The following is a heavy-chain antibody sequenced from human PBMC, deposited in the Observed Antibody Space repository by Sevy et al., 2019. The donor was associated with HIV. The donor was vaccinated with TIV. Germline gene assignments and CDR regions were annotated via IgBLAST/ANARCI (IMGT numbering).Heavy chain of an antibody. CDR1: GYTFTGYY. J-gene: IGHJ3*02. Sequence: ASVKVSCKASGYTFTGYYMHWVRQAPGQGLEWMGRINPNSGGTNYAQKFQGRVTMTRDTSISTAYMELSRLRSDDTXXXXXXXXXXXXXXDYXXXXSXYALRYDAFDIWGQGTMVTVSS. D-gene: IGHD3-10*01. CDR3: XXXXXXXXXDYXXXXSXYALRYDAFDI. CDR2: INPNSGGT. V-gene: IGHV1-2*05.